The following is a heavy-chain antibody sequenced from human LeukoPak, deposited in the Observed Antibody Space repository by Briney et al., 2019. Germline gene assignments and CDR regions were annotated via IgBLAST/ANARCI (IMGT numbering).Heavy chain of an antibody. CDR3: AGNQYNWFDP. V-gene: IGHV4-39*01. D-gene: IGHD1-14*01. CDR2: IYYSGST. J-gene: IGHJ5*02. CDR1: GGSISSSSYY. Sequence: KSSETLSLTCTVSGGSISSSSYYWGWIRQPPGKGLEWIGSIYYSGSTYYNPSLNSRVTISVDTSKNQFSLKLSSVTAADTAVYYCAGNQYNWFDPWGQGTLVTVSS.